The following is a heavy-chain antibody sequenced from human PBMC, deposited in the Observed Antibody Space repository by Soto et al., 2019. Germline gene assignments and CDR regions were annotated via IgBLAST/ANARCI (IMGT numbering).Heavy chain of an antibody. CDR2: IYYSGST. J-gene: IGHJ4*02. Sequence: QVQLQESGPGLVKPSQTLSLTCTVSGGSISSGGYYWSWIRQHPGKGLEWIGYIYYSGSTYYNPSLRSRGTISVDTSKNQFSLKLSSVTAADTAVYYCARGGRWPYYFDYWGQGTLVTVSS. D-gene: IGHD1-26*01. CDR3: ARGGRWPYYFDY. V-gene: IGHV4-31*03. CDR1: GGSISSGGYY.